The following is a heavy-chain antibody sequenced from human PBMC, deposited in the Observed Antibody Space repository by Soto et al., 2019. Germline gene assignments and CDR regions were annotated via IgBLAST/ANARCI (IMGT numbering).Heavy chain of an antibody. CDR3: ARGEAGYSGYDSENWFDP. V-gene: IGHV4-4*02. J-gene: IGHJ5*02. Sequence: SETLSLTCAVSGGYIRSSNWWSWVRQPPGKGLEWIGEIYHSGSTNYNPSLKSRVTISVDKSKNQFSLKLSSVTAADTAVYYCARGEAGYSGYDSENWFDPWGQGTLVTVSS. D-gene: IGHD5-12*01. CDR2: IYHSGST. CDR1: GGYIRSSNW.